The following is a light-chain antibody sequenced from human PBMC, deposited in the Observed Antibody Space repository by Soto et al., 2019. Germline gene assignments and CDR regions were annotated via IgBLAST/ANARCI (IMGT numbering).Light chain of an antibody. CDR1: SSNIGAGYD. CDR3: QSFDSSVGGHVV. CDR2: G. V-gene: IGLV1-40*01. Sequence: QPVLTQPPSVSGAPGQTVTLSCTVTSSNIGAGYDVHWYQQLPGTAPKPLKYGERFPGSKSGTSAYLAITGLKSEDEADYVCQSFDSSVGGHVVFGGGTKVTVL. J-gene: IGLJ2*01.